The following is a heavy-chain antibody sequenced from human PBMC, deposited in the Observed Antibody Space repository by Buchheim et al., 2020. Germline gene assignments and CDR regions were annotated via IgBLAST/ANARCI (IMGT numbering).Heavy chain of an antibody. CDR2: SHGDDTE. CDR1: GFSLSAREVS. D-gene: IGHD2-15*01. Sequence: QITLKESGPTLVKPTQTLTLTCSCSGFSLSAREVSVGWIRQPPGKALEWLALSHGDDTEEYSPSLRSRLTITRDTSKNQVVLTMANVDPVDTATYYCVRRHSSSRGPPNWGPGTL. J-gene: IGHJ1*01. CDR3: VRRHSSSRGPPN. V-gene: IGHV2-5*02.